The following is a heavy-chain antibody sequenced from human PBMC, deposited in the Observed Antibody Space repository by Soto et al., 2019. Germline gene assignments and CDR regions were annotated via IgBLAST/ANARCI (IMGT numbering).Heavy chain of an antibody. Sequence: ASVKVSCKGSGYTFTIFAMHWVPQAPGQRLEWMGWINAGNGNTKYSQKFQGRVTITRDTSASTAYMELSSLRSEDTAVYYCARSIVVVTALDYWGQGPLVTVSS. CDR3: ARSIVVVTALDY. CDR1: GYTFTIFA. D-gene: IGHD2-21*02. J-gene: IGHJ4*02. CDR2: INAGNGNT. V-gene: IGHV1-3*01.